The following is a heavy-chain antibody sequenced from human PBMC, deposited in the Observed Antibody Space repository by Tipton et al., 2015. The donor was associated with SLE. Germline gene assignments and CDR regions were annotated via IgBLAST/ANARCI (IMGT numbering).Heavy chain of an antibody. D-gene: IGHD4-17*01. CDR1: GGSFSGYY. CDR3: ARVSPEYGEDYMDL. J-gene: IGHJ6*03. CDR2: INHSGST. V-gene: IGHV4-34*01. Sequence: TLSLTCAVYGGSFSGYYWSWIRQPPGKGLEWIGEINHSGSTNYNPSLKSRVTISVDTSKNQFSLKLNSVTAADTAVYYCARVSPEYGEDYMDLWGKGTTATVSS.